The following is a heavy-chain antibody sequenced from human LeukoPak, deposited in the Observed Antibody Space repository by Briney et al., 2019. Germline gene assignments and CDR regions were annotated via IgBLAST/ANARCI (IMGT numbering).Heavy chain of an antibody. D-gene: IGHD2-2*01. CDR2: IYYSGST. J-gene: IGHJ6*03. Sequence: SETLSLTCTVSGGSISSYCWSWIRQPPGKGLEWIGYIYYSGSTNYNPSLKSRVTISVDTSKNQFSLKLSSVTAADTAVYYCARVGPAAIYYYYYYYMDVWGKGTTVTVSS. CDR1: GGSISSYC. CDR3: ARVGPAAIYYYYYYYMDV. V-gene: IGHV4-59*01.